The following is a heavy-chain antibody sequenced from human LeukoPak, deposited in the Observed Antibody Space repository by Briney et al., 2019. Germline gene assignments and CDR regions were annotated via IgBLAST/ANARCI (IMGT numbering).Heavy chain of an antibody. V-gene: IGHV4-31*03. CDR3: ARVRGSYFDY. D-gene: IGHD3-10*01. CDR2: IYYSGST. Sequence: SETLSLTCTVSGGSISSGGYYWSWIRQPPGKGLEWIGYIYYSGSTYYNPSLKSRVTISVDTSKNQFSLKLSSVTAADTAVYYCARVRGSYFDYWGQGTLVTVSS. CDR1: GGSISSGGYY. J-gene: IGHJ4*02.